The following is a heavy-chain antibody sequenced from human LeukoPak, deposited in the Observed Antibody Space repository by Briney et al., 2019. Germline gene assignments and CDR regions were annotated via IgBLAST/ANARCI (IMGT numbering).Heavy chain of an antibody. J-gene: IGHJ4*02. Sequence: SETLSLTCTVSGSSISSYYWSWIRQPPGKGLEWIGFIYNTGRTNYNPSLQSRVTMSIDTSKNRFSLKLSSVTAADTAVYYCARQGELAIDYWGQGTLVTVSS. V-gene: IGHV4-59*08. CDR3: ARQGELAIDY. CDR2: IYNTGRT. D-gene: IGHD1-26*01. CDR1: GSSISSYY.